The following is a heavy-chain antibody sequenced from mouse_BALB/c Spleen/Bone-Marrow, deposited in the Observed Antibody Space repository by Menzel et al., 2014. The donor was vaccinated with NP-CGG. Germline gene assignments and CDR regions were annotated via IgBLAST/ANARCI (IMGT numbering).Heavy chain of an antibody. CDR2: INPSNGGT. J-gene: IGHJ2*01. CDR1: GYTFTSYY. V-gene: IGHV1S81*02. CDR3: TRGGANVDY. Sequence: QVQLQQSGAELVKPGASVKLSCKASGYTFTSYYMHWVKQRPGQGLEWIGEINPSNGGTNFNEKFKSKATLTVDKSSSTAYMQLSSLTSGDSAVYYCTRGGANVDYWGQGTTLTVSS.